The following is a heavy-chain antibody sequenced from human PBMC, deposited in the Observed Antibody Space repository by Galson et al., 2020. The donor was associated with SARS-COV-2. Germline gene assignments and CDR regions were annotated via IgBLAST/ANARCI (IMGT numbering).Heavy chain of an antibody. D-gene: IGHD7-27*01. J-gene: IGHJ4*02. Sequence: GESLKISCVGSGFTFGSYWMSWVRQAPGKGLEWVADIKPDGSDKYYVDSVKGRFTIARDNARKSVDLQRNSLGAEDQAVYYCARGRWGRDYWGQGTLVTVSS. CDR3: ARGRWGRDY. V-gene: IGHV3-7*04. CDR1: GFTFGSYW. CDR2: IKPDGSDK.